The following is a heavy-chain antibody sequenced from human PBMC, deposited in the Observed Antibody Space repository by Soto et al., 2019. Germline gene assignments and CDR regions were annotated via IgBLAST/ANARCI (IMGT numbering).Heavy chain of an antibody. D-gene: IGHD2-8*01. Sequence: EVQLVESGGGLVQPGGSLRLSCAASGFSLSDHYMDWVRQAPGKGLEWVGRVRDKVDSYTTEYAASVKGRFTVSRDDSQNTLYLQMNSLKTEDTAVYYCVRNFRNRLRKGADYWGQGTLVTVSS. CDR2: VRDKVDSYTT. CDR3: VRNFRNRLRKGADY. J-gene: IGHJ4*02. CDR1: GFSLSDHY. V-gene: IGHV3-72*01.